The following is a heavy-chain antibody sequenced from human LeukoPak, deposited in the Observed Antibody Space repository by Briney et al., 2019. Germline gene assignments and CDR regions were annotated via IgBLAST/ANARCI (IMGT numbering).Heavy chain of an antibody. Sequence: SVKVSCKASGGTFSSYAISWVRQAPGQGLEWMGGIIPIFGTANYAQKFQGRVTITADESTSTAYMELSSLRSDDTAVYYCARVFHDSSGYYPYYFDYWGQGTLVPVSS. CDR3: ARVFHDSSGYYPYYFDY. D-gene: IGHD3-22*01. CDR1: GGTFSSYA. J-gene: IGHJ4*02. CDR2: IIPIFGTA. V-gene: IGHV1-69*13.